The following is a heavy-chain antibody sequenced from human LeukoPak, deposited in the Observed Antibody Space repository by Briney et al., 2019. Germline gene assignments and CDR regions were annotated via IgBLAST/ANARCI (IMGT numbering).Heavy chain of an antibody. V-gene: IGHV4-4*02. CDR1: GVSISSSEW. Sequence: SGTLSRTCAVSGVSISSSEWWIWVRQPPGQGLEWIGEIHRDGRTRYNPSLQTRVTMSIDYSKNQISLEVTSVTAADTAIHYCGKTDIYFNPIDYWGPGSLVTVSS. D-gene: IGHD3-9*01. CDR2: IHRDGRT. CDR3: GKTDIYFNPIDY. J-gene: IGHJ4*02.